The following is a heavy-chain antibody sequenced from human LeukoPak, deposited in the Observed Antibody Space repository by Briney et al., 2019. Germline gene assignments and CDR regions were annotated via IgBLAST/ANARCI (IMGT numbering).Heavy chain of an antibody. CDR2: IYYSGST. Sequence: SETLSLTCTVSGGSISSYYWSWIRQPPGKGLEWIGYIYYSGSTNYNPSLKSRVTISVDTSKNQFSLKLNSVTAADTAVYYCARILYSNNIDYWGQGTLVTVSS. CDR1: GGSISSYY. J-gene: IGHJ4*02. D-gene: IGHD2/OR15-2a*01. CDR3: ARILYSNNIDY. V-gene: IGHV4-59*12.